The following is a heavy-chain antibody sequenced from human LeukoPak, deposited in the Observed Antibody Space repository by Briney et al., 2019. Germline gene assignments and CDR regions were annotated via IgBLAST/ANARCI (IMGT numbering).Heavy chain of an antibody. Sequence: ASVKVSCKASGYTFTNYYMHWVRQAPGQGLEWMGIINPSGGSTSYAQKFQGRVTMTRDTSTSTVYMELSSLRSEDTAVYYCARGASRRPYQLLEVGLRWFGPWGQGTLVTVSS. CDR3: ARGASRRPYQLLEVGLRWFGP. CDR2: INPSGGST. CDR1: GYTFTNYY. V-gene: IGHV1-46*01. D-gene: IGHD2-2*01. J-gene: IGHJ5*02.